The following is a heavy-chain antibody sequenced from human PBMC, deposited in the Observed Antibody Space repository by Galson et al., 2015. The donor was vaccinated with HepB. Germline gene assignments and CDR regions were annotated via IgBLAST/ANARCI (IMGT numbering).Heavy chain of an antibody. V-gene: IGHV1-24*01. J-gene: IGHJ4*02. CDR3: ATDPGYYGSGRHIDY. CDR2: FDPEDGET. Sequence: SVKVSCKVSGYTLTELFMHWVRQAPGKGLEWMGGFDPEDGETIYAQKFQGRVTMTEDTSTDTAYMELSSLRSEDTAVYYCATDPGYYGSGRHIDYWGQGTLVTVSS. CDR1: GYTLTELF. D-gene: IGHD3-10*01.